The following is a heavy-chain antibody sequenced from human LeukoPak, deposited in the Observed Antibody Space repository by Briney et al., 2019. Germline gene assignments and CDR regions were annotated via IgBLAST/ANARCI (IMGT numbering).Heavy chain of an antibody. Sequence: PGRSLRLSCAASGFTFSSSWMSWVRQPPGKWLEWVANIKRDGSEKYYVDSVKGRFTISRDNAKNSLYLQMNSLRAEDTAVYYCARDLGVVVPAAIYYYYGMDVWGQGTTVTVSS. D-gene: IGHD2-2*01. CDR3: ARDLGVVVPAAIYYYYGMDV. V-gene: IGHV3-7*01. J-gene: IGHJ6*02. CDR2: IKRDGSEK. CDR1: GFTFSSSW.